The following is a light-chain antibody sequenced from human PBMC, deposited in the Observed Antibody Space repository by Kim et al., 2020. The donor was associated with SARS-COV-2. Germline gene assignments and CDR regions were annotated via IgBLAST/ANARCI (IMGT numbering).Light chain of an antibody. CDR1: QSISTW. CDR2: KAS. J-gene: IGKJ1*01. CDR3: QQYSSSWT. Sequence: DVQMTQSPSTLSASVGDRVTITCRASQSISTWLAWYQRKPGKAPKLLISKASSLASGVPSRFSGSGSGTEFTLTISSLQPDDFATYYCQQYSSSWTFGQGTKV. V-gene: IGKV1-5*03.